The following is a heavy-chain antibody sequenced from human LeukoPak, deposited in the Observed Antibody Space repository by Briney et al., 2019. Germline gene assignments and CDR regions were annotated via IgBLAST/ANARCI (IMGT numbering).Heavy chain of an antibody. CDR2: IRYDGSNK. CDR3: AKDLEPQLVGAADY. J-gene: IGHJ4*02. Sequence: PGGSLRLSCAASGFTLSSYGMHWVRQAPGKGLEWVAFIRYDGSNKYYADSVKGRFTISRDNSKNTLYLQMNSLRAEDTAVYYCAKDLEPQLVGAADYWGQGTLVTVSS. CDR1: GFTLSSYG. V-gene: IGHV3-30*02. D-gene: IGHD1-26*01.